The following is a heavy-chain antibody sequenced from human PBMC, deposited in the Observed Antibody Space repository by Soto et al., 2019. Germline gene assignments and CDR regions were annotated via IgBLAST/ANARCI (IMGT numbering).Heavy chain of an antibody. D-gene: IGHD3-10*01. CDR2: ICSGGST. J-gene: IGHJ6*03. CDR1: GFTVSSNY. Sequence: GGSLRLSCAASGFTVSSNYISWVRQAPGKGLEWVSVICSGGSTYYADSVKGRFTISRHNSKNTLYLQMNSLRAEDTAVYYCARDLRGSGSYPYYYYYMDVWGKGTTVTVSS. V-gene: IGHV3-53*04. CDR3: ARDLRGSGSYPYYYYYMDV.